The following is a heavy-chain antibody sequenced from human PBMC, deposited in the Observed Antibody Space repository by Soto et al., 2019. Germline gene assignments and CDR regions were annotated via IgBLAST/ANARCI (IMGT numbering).Heavy chain of an antibody. CDR3: ARAHYGYHAHYYYGIDL. V-gene: IGHV3-64*04. Sequence: LRLSCSASGFTFSSYAMHWVRQAPGKGLEYVSAISSNGGSTYYADSVKGRFTISRDNSKNTLYLQMNSLRAEDTAVYYCARAHYGYHAHYYYGIDLWGQGTTVTVSS. J-gene: IGHJ6*02. CDR2: ISSNGGST. CDR1: GFTFSSYA. D-gene: IGHD4-17*01.